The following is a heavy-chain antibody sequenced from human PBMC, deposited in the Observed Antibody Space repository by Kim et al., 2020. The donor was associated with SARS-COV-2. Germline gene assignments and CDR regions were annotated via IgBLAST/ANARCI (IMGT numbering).Heavy chain of an antibody. D-gene: IGHD6-13*01. CDR1: GGSFSGYY. Sequence: SETLSLTCAVYGGSFSGYYWSWIRQPPGKGLEWIGEINHSGSTNYNPSLKSRVTISVDTSKNQFSLKLSSVTAADTAVYYCARASVDGLSSSWYGSWGQGTLVTVSS. CDR2: INHSGST. J-gene: IGHJ4*02. CDR3: ARASVDGLSSSWYGS. V-gene: IGHV4-34*01.